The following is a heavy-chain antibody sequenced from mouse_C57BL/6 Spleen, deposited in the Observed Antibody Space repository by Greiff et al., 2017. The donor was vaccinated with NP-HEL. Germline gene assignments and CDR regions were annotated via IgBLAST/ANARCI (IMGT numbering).Heavy chain of an antibody. CDR2: IDPSDSET. Sequence: QVQLQQPGAELVRPGSSVKLSCKASGYTFTSYWMHWVKQRPIQGLEWIGNIDPSDSETHYNQKFKDKATLTVAKSSSTAYMHLSSLTSEDSAVYYCARHRAHNYFDYWGQGTTLTVSS. J-gene: IGHJ2*01. D-gene: IGHD3-3*01. CDR3: ARHRAHNYFDY. V-gene: IGHV1-52*01. CDR1: GYTFTSYW.